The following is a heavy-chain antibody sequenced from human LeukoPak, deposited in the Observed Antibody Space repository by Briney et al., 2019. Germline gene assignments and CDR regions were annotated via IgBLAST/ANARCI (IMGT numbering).Heavy chain of an antibody. Sequence: ASVKVSCKASGYTFTGYYMHWERQAPGQGLEWMGWINPNSGGTNYAQKFQGRVTMTRDTSISTAYMELSRLRSDDTAVYYCATDTRGYSSYDPWGQGTLVTVSS. CDR1: GYTFTGYY. V-gene: IGHV1-2*02. J-gene: IGHJ5*02. D-gene: IGHD5-18*01. CDR2: INPNSGGT. CDR3: ATDTRGYSSYDP.